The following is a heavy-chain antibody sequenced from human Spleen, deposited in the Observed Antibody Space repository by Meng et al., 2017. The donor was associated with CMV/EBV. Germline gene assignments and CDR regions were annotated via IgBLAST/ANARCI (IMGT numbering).Heavy chain of an antibody. V-gene: IGHV3-11*01. CDR2: ISASGATI. J-gene: IGHJ2*01. CDR3: ARGRRYCDL. Sequence: LRLSCAASGFTFSDNYMTWIRQAQGKGLEWVSYISASGATIYYADSVKGRFTISRDNANNSLYLQMNSLRVEDTAVYYCARGRRYCDLWGRGTLVTVSS. CDR1: GFTFSDNY.